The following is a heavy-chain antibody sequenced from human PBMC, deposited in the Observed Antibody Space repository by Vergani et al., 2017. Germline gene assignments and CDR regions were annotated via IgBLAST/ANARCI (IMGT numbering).Heavy chain of an antibody. CDR3: ARRTLNDYGGKGYFDY. CDR1: GGTFSSYA. D-gene: IGHD4-23*01. J-gene: IGHJ4*02. CDR2: IIPIFGTA. V-gene: IGHV1-69*01. Sequence: QVQLVQSGAEVKKPGSSVKVSCKASGGTFSSYAISWVRQAPGQGLEWMGGIIPIFGTANYAQKFQGRVTITADESTSTAYMELISLRSEDTAVYYCARRTLNDYGGKGYFDYWGQGTLVTVSS.